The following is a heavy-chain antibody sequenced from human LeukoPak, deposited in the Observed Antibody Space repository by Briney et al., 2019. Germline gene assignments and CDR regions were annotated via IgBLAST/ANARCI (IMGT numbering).Heavy chain of an antibody. CDR3: ARESCSSTSCQPFDY. V-gene: IGHV4-39*02. CDR1: GASISSGRYY. CDR2: IYYGGST. J-gene: IGHJ4*02. D-gene: IGHD2-2*01. Sequence: SETLSLTCNVSGASISSGRYYWSWIRQPAGKGLEWIGSIYYGGSTYYNPSLKSRVTISVDTSKNQFSLKLSSVTAADTAVYYCARESCSSTSCQPFDYWGQGTLVTVSS.